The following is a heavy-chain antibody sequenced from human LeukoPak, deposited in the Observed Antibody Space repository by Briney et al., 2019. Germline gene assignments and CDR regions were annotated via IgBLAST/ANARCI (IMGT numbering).Heavy chain of an antibody. J-gene: IGHJ4*02. D-gene: IGHD3-9*01. CDR3: ARLGLPVLRYFDRYYFDY. V-gene: IGHV1-2*02. CDR1: GYTFTGYY. Sequence: GASVKVSCKASGYTFTGYYMHWVRQAPGQGLEWMGWINPNSGGTTYAQKFQGRVTMTRDTSISTAYMELSRLRSDDTAVYYCARLGLPVLRYFDRYYFDYWGQGTLVTVS. CDR2: INPNSGGT.